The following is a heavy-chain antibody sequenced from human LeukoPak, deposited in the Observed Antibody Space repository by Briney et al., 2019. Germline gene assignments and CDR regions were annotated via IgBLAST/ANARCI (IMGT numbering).Heavy chain of an antibody. CDR1: GFTFISYS. D-gene: IGHD7-27*01. CDR2: ITRDSGII. Sequence: GGSLRLSCAASGFTFISYSMNWVRQAPGKGLEWISYITRDSGIISYADSVRGRFTLSRDNAKISLYLQMTSLRDEDTAVYYCARDDNWGFDHWGQGSLVTVSS. CDR3: ARDDNWGFDH. J-gene: IGHJ4*02. V-gene: IGHV3-48*02.